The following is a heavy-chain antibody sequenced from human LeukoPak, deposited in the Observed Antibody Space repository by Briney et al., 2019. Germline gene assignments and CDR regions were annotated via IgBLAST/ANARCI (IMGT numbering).Heavy chain of an antibody. CDR3: ARGTPQYCSSTSCYLSYYYYYMDV. D-gene: IGHD2-2*01. J-gene: IGHJ6*03. CDR1: GGSISSYY. V-gene: IGHV4-59*01. CDR2: IYYSGST. Sequence: SETLSLTCTVSGGSISSYYWSWIRQPPGKGLEWLGYIYYSGSTNYNPSLKSRVTISVDTSKNQFSLKLSSVTAADTAVYYCARGTPQYCSSTSCYLSYYYYYMDVWGKGTTVTVSS.